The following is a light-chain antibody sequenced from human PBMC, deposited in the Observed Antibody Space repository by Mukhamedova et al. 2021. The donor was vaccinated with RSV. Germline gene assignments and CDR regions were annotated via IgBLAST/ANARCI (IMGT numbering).Light chain of an antibody. CDR2: KAP. Sequence: WYQRRVHGRAPRVLIYKAPTLESGVPSRFSGSGSGTEFTLTISSLQPDDVAIYYCQQYATNSPTFGQGTRVDIK. CDR3: QQYATNSPT. J-gene: IGKJ1*01. V-gene: IGKV1-5*03.